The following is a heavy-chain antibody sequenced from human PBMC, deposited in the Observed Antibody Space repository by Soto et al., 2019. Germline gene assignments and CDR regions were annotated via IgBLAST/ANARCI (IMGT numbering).Heavy chain of an antibody. CDR1: GGSISSGGYY. Sequence: SETLSLTCTVSGGSISSGGYYWSWIRQHPGKGLEWIGYIYYSGSTYYNPSLKSRVTISVDTSKNQFSLKLSSVTAADTAVYYCAREGWDYDSRYFDYWGQGTLVTVSS. D-gene: IGHD3-22*01. V-gene: IGHV4-31*03. CDR3: AREGWDYDSRYFDY. J-gene: IGHJ4*02. CDR2: IYYSGST.